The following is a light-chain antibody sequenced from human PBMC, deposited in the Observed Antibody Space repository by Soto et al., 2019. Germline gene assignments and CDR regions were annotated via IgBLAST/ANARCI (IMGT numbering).Light chain of an antibody. CDR1: MRDVGAYNL. CDR3: SAYTARSTLV. V-gene: IGLV2-14*01. J-gene: IGLJ3*02. Sequence: QSVLTQPASVSGSAGQSITISCSGTMRDVGAYNLVSWYQQHPGTAPKLIIYEVRNRPSGISSRFSGSRSGNTASLTISGLQSEDEGDYDCSAYTARSTLVFGGG. CDR2: EVR.